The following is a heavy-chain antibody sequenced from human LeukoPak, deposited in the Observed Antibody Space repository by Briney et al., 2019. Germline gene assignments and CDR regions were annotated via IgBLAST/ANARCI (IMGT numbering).Heavy chain of an antibody. Sequence: GGSLRLSCAASGFTFSGYPMHWVRQAPGKGLEYVSAISSNGGSTYYANSVKGRFTISRDNSKNTLYLQMGSLTAEDMAVYYCARRGSSWDPLDYWGQGTLVTVSS. CDR2: ISSNGGST. CDR3: ARRGSSWDPLDY. D-gene: IGHD6-13*01. V-gene: IGHV3-64*01. CDR1: GFTFSGYP. J-gene: IGHJ4*02.